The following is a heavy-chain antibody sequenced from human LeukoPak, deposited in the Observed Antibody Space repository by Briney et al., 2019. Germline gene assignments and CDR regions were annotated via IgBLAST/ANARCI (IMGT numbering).Heavy chain of an antibody. D-gene: IGHD3-10*01. CDR3: AKGDGSGSYGLFDY. CDR1: GLTFSSYA. CDR2: NSGSGGST. J-gene: IGHJ4*02. Sequence: GGSLRLSCAASGLTFSSYAMSWVRQAPGKGLEWVSANSGSGGSTYYADSVKGRFTISRDNSKNTLYLQMNSLRAEDTAVYYCAKGDGSGSYGLFDYWGQGTLVTVSS. V-gene: IGHV3-23*01.